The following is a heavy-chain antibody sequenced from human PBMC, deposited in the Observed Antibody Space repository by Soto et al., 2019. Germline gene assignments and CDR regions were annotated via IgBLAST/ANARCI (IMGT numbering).Heavy chain of an antibody. CDR3: AKAPGPYYYGSGKYSDY. Sequence: GASLKLSSAASGFPFSLSAMLSLPQAPGKGLEWVSAISGSGGSTYYADSVKGRFTISRDNSKNTLYLQMNSLRAEDTAVYYCAKAPGPYYYGSGKYSDYWGQGT. J-gene: IGHJ4*02. CDR2: ISGSGGST. V-gene: IGHV3-23*01. CDR1: GFPFSLSA. D-gene: IGHD3-10*01.